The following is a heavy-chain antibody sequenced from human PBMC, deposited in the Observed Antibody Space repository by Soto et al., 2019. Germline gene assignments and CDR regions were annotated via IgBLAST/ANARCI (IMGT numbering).Heavy chain of an antibody. D-gene: IGHD2-15*01. J-gene: IGHJ5*02. V-gene: IGHV4-39*01. CDR1: GGSISSSSYY. CDR3: ASTSPMKWWGWFGP. CDR2: IYYSGST. Sequence: QLQLQESGPGLVKPSETLSLTCTVSGGSISSSSYYWGWIRQPPGKGLEWIGSIYYSGSTYYNPSLQRRVTLXGXTXXTQISLKLSSVTAADTAVYYCASTSPMKWWGWFGPWGQGTLVTVSS.